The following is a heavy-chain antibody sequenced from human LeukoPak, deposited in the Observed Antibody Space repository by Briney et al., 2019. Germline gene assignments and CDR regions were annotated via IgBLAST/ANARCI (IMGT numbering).Heavy chain of an antibody. CDR1: GGSISSYY. Sequence: SETLSLTCTVSGGSISSYYWSWIRQPPGKGLEWIGYVHHSGSTNYNHFLKSRVTISIDTSKNQFSLKLSPVTAADTAVYYCARGYYDNSGYSNPFDNWGQGTLVTVSS. D-gene: IGHD3-22*01. CDR3: ARGYYDNSGYSNPFDN. J-gene: IGHJ4*02. CDR2: VHHSGST. V-gene: IGHV4-59*01.